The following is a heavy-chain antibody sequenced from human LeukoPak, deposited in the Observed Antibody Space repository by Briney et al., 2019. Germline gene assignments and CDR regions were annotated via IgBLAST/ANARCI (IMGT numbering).Heavy chain of an antibody. CDR2: IYYSGST. Sequence: PSETLSLTCTVSGGSISSYYWSWIRQTPGKGLEWIGYIYYSGSTNYNPSLKSRVTISVDTSKNQFSLKLSSVTAADTAVYYCARQVRQWLVWTNERQYYFDYWGQGTLVTVSS. CDR1: GGSISSYY. V-gene: IGHV4-59*08. CDR3: ARQVRQWLVWTNERQYYFDY. D-gene: IGHD6-19*01. J-gene: IGHJ4*02.